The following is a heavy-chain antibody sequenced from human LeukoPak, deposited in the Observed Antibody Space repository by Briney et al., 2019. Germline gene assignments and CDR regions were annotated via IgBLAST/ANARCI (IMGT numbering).Heavy chain of an antibody. Sequence: SETLSLTCTVSGGSISSYYWSWIRQPPGKRLEWIGYIYYSGSTNYNPSLKSRVTISVDTSKNQFSLKLNSVTAADTAVYYCARDGAASSGWPYNWFDPWGQGTLVTVSS. CDR1: GGSISSYY. D-gene: IGHD6-19*01. CDR2: IYYSGST. J-gene: IGHJ5*02. CDR3: ARDGAASSGWPYNWFDP. V-gene: IGHV4-59*12.